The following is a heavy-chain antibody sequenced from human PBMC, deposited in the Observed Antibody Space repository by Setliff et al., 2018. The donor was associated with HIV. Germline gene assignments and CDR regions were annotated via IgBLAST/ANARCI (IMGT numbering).Heavy chain of an antibody. CDR2: ILSTGERT. D-gene: IGHD1-1*01. V-gene: IGHV3-23*01. CDR1: GGSFSDYY. J-gene: IGHJ4*02. CDR3: AKDLVTTTGPDY. Sequence: ETLSLTCAVYGGSFSDYYWSWVRQAPGEGLEWVSAILSTGERTFYADSVKGRFTISRDNSKNTLFLQMDSLRAEDTAVYYCAKDLVTTTGPDYWGQGTLVTVSS.